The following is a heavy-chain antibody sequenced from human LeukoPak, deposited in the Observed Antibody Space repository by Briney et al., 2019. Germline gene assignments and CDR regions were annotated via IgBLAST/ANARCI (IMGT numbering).Heavy chain of an antibody. J-gene: IGHJ4*02. CDR1: GGSISSYY. D-gene: IGHD1-26*01. V-gene: IGHV4-59*01. CDR2: IHYSGSI. CDR3: ARDNLRSGSILYY. Sequence: PSETLSLTCTVSGGSISSYYWSWIRQPPGKALEWIGYIHYSGSINYNPSLKSRVTISVDTSKNQFSLKLSSVTAADTAVYYCARDNLRSGSILYYWGQGALVTVSS.